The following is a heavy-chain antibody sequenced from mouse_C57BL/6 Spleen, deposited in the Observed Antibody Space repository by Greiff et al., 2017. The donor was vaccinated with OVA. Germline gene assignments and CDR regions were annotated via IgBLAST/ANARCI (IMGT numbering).Heavy chain of an antibody. CDR1: GYAFSSSW. CDR3: ARPTGTSGYFDV. J-gene: IGHJ1*03. V-gene: IGHV1-82*01. Sequence: QVQLQQSGPELVKPGASVKISCKASGYAFSSSWMNWVKQRPGKGLEWIGRIYPGDGDTNYNGKFKGKATLTADKSSSTAYMHLSSLTSEDSAVYFCARPTGTSGYFDVWGTGTTVTVSS. D-gene: IGHD4-1*02. CDR2: IYPGDGDT.